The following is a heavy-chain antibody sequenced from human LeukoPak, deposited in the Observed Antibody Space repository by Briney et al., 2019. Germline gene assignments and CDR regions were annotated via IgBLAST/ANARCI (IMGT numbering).Heavy chain of an antibody. D-gene: IGHD3-3*01. CDR1: GFTFNSYS. CDR3: ARASHYDPPNGIYDY. J-gene: IGHJ4*02. V-gene: IGHV3-48*01. CDR2: ISSSSSTK. Sequence: PGGSLRLSCVASGFTFNSYSMNWVRQAPGKGLEWVSYISSSSSTKYYADSVKGRFTISRDNAKNSLYLQMNSLRAEDAAVYYCARASHYDPPNGIYDYWGQGTLVTVSS.